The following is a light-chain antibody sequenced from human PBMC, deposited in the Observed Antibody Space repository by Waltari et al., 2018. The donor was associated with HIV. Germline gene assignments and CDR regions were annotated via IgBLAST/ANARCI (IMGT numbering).Light chain of an antibody. V-gene: IGLV1-47*01. CDR2: RND. CDR3: AGWDDSPSVYYV. Sequence: QSVMTQPPSASGTPGQRVTISCSGSSSNIGNNYVYWYQQIPGTAPKLLIYRNDKRPSGVPDRFSGSKSGTSASLAISGLRSEDEADYYCAGWDDSPSVYYVFGTGTTVTVL. J-gene: IGLJ1*01. CDR1: SSNIGNNY.